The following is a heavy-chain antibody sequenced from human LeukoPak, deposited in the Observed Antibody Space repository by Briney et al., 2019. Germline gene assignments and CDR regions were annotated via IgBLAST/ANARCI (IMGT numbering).Heavy chain of an antibody. D-gene: IGHD3-3*01. V-gene: IGHV4-4*02. CDR2: IYHSGST. Sequence: SETLSLTCAVSGGSISSSNWWSWVRQPPGKGLEWIGEIYHSGSTNYNPSLKSRVTISADKSKNQFSLKLSSVTAADTAVYYCARDKAFSITMGPRAFDIWGQGTMVTVSS. J-gene: IGHJ3*02. CDR3: ARDKAFSITMGPRAFDI. CDR1: GGSISSSNW.